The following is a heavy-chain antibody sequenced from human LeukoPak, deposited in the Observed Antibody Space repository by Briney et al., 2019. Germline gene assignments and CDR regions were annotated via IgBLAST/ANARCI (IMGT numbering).Heavy chain of an antibody. J-gene: IGHJ4*02. CDR3: ARGTSMYYDFWSGYSYYFDY. Sequence: ASVKVSCKASGYTFTGYYMHWVRQAPGQGLEWMGWINPNSGGTNYAQKFQGRVTMTRDTSISTAYMELSRLRSDDTAVYYCARGTSMYYDFWSGYSYYFDYWGQGTLVTVSS. D-gene: IGHD3-3*01. V-gene: IGHV1-2*02. CDR2: INPNSGGT. CDR1: GYTFTGYY.